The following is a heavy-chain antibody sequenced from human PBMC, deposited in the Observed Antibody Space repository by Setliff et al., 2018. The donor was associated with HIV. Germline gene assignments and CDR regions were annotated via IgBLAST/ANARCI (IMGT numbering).Heavy chain of an antibody. D-gene: IGHD3-3*01. CDR1: GGSISSSSYY. V-gene: IGHV4-39*01. J-gene: IGHJ6*02. Sequence: PSETLSLTCTVSGGSISSSSYYWGWIRQPPGKGLQWIGSIYYRGSTYYNPSLKSRVTISVDTSKNQFSLKLRSVTAADTAVYYCARIFGDQGYYYGMDVWGQGTTVTVSS. CDR3: ARIFGDQGYYYGMDV. CDR2: IYYRGST.